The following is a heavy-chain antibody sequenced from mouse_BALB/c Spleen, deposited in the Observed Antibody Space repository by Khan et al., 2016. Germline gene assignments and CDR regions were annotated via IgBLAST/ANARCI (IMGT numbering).Heavy chain of an antibody. Sequence: EVKLLESGGGLVQPGGSLPLSCSSSGFAFSRYWMSWVRQAPGKGLEWIGEINPDSSTINYTPSLKDKFIISRDNAKNTLYLQMSKVRSEDTALYYCASTFWYFDVWGAGTTVTVSS. CDR3: ASTFWYFDV. CDR2: INPDSSTI. V-gene: IGHV4-1*02. J-gene: IGHJ1*01. CDR1: GFAFSRYW.